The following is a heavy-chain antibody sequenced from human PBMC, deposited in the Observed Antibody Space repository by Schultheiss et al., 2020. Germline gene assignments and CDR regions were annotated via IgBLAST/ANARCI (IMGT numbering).Heavy chain of an antibody. J-gene: IGHJ6*02. CDR3: ARENYCSGGSCYYYGMDV. CDR2: IIPVLGIA. V-gene: IGHV1-69*04. Sequence: SVKVSCKASGYTFTSYGISWARQAPGQGLDWMGRIIPVLGIAIYAQNFEDRLTITADTSTRTAYMELSSLRSDDAAVYYCARENYCSGGSCYYYGMDVWGQGTTVTVSS. D-gene: IGHD2-15*01. CDR1: GYTFTSYG.